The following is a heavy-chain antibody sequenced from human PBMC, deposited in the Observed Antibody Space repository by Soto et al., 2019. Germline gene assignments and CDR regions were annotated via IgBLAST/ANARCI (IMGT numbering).Heavy chain of an antibody. CDR2: TSAYNGNT. J-gene: IGHJ6*02. CDR3: ARDGVYTATGYYYGRDF. V-gene: IGHV1-18*01. CDR1: GYTFTSYG. Sequence: QVQLVQSGAEVKKPGASVKVSCKASGYTFTSYGISGVRQAPGQGIEWRGWTSAYNGNTNYAQKLQGRVTMITDTSTSTSDMELRGLRSDDTAVYYCARDGVYTATGYYYGRDFCCQGTTVTVSS. D-gene: IGHD5-18*01.